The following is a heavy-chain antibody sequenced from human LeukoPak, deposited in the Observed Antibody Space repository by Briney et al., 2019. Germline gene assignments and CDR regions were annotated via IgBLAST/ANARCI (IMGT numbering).Heavy chain of an antibody. J-gene: IGHJ4*02. Sequence: RASETLSLTCTVSGGSISSYYWSWIRQPPGKGLEWIGYIYYSGSTNYNPSLKGRVTISVDTSKNQFSLKLSSVTAADTAVYYCARVLVPAALVDYWGQGTLVTVSS. CDR2: IYYSGST. V-gene: IGHV4-59*01. CDR1: GGSISSYY. D-gene: IGHD2-2*01. CDR3: ARVLVPAALVDY.